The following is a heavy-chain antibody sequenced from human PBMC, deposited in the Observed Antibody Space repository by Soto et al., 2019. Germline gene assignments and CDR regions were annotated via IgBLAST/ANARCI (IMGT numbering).Heavy chain of an antibody. Sequence: ASVKVSCKASGYTFTSYAMHWVRQAPGQRLEWMGWINAGNGNTKYSQKFQGRVTITRDTSASTAYMELSSLRSEDTAVYYCARDGGTAMVTAFDYWGQGTLVTAPQ. V-gene: IGHV1-3*01. CDR3: ARDGGTAMVTAFDY. J-gene: IGHJ4*02. D-gene: IGHD5-18*01. CDR1: GYTFTSYA. CDR2: INAGNGNT.